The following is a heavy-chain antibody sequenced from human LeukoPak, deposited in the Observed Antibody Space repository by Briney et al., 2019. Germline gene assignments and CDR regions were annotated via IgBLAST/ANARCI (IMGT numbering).Heavy chain of an antibody. CDR3: AREEGYCSSTSCPNWFDP. V-gene: IGHV3-33*01. CDR1: GFTFSSYG. J-gene: IGHJ5*02. Sequence: GGSLRLSCAASGFTFSSYGMHWVRQAPGKGLEWVAVIWYDGSNKYYADSVKGRFTISRDNSKNTLYLQMNSLRAEDTAVYYCAREEGYCSSTSCPNWFDPWGQGTLVTVSS. CDR2: IWYDGSNK. D-gene: IGHD2-2*01.